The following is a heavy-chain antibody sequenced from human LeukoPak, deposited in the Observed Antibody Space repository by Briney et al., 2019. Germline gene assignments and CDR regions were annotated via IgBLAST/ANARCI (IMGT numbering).Heavy chain of an antibody. CDR3: ARVAVGAAIDY. J-gene: IGHJ4*02. CDR2: ISSNGGST. D-gene: IGHD1-26*01. Sequence: GRSLRLSCAASGFIFSRHAMHWVRQAPGKGLEYVSAISSNGGSTYYANSVKGRFSISRDNSTHTLYLQMGSLRAEDMAVYYCARVAVGAAIDYWGQGTLVTVSS. CDR1: GFIFSRHA. V-gene: IGHV3-64*01.